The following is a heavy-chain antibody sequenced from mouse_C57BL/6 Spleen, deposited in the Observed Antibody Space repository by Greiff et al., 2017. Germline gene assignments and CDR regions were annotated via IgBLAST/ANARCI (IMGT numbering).Heavy chain of an antibody. CDR2: ISGGGGNT. D-gene: IGHD4-1*01. V-gene: IGHV5-9*01. CDR1: GFTFSSYT. J-gene: IGHJ2*01. CDR3: AGQERTGTYFDY. Sequence: EVKLLESGGGLVKPGGSLKLSCAASGFTFSSYTMSWVRQTPEQRLEWVATISGGGGNTYYPDSVKGRFTISRDNAKNTLYLQMSSLRSEDTALYYCAGQERTGTYFDYWGQGTTLTVSS.